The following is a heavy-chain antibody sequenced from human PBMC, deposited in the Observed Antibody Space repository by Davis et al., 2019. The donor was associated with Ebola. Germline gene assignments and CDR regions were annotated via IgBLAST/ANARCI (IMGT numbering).Heavy chain of an antibody. CDR3: AKDRDSSSYYYYGMDV. D-gene: IGHD3-22*01. CDR1: GYTFTNYY. CDR2: IIPKSGAT. Sequence: ASVKVSCKAFGYTFTNYYLHWVRQAPGQGLEWMGWIIPKSGATEYAQKFQGRVSMTRDTSSNIAYMELSRLTSDDTAVYYCAKDRDSSSYYYYGMDVWGQGTTVTVSS. V-gene: IGHV1-2*02. J-gene: IGHJ6*02.